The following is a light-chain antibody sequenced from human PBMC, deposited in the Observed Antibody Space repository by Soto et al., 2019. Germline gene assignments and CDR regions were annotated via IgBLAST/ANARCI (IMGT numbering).Light chain of an antibody. Sequence: QSALTQPASVSGWPGQSITIYCNGTSSDVGGSIYVSWYQLSPGKAPKLLIYDVDRPSGVSNRFSGSKSGNTASLTISGLQAEDEGDYYCNSYTSSGTVVFGGGTKLTVL. CDR1: SSDVGGSIY. V-gene: IGLV2-14*01. CDR2: DV. J-gene: IGLJ3*02. CDR3: NSYTSSGTVV.